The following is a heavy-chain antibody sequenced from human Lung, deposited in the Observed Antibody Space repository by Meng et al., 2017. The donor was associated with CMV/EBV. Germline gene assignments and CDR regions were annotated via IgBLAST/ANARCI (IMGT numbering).Heavy chain of an antibody. CDR1: GFNFRTYS. V-gene: IGHV3-21*01. J-gene: IGHJ4*02. D-gene: IGHD6-19*01. CDR3: ARETGSSGWYGPGY. Sequence: GGSXRLXXAASGFNFRTYSMNWVRQAPGKGLEWVSSISSSSTYIYYADSVKGRFTISRDNAKNSLYLQMNSLRAEDTAVYYCARETGSSGWYGPGYWGQGXLVTVSS. CDR2: ISSSSTYI.